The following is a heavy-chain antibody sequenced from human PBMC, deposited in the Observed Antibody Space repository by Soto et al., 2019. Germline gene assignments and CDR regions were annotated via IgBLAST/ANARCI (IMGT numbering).Heavy chain of an antibody. V-gene: IGHV1-69*06. Sequence: QVELVQSGAEVKKPESSVKVSCQASEDTFRNYAISWVRQAPGQGLEWMRGIIPIFGTANYAQKIKGRVTISADTAASTVYLDLSSLRSEETAVYYCASTKYDSISYYDWYLGLWGRGTLVTVSS. J-gene: IGHJ2*01. D-gene: IGHD3-22*01. CDR1: EDTFRNYA. CDR2: IIPIFGTA. CDR3: ASTKYDSISYYDWYLGL.